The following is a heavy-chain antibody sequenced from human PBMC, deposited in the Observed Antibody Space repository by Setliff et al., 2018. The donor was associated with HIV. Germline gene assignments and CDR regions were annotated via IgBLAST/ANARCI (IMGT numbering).Heavy chain of an antibody. CDR2: INPNSGDT. V-gene: IGHV1-8*02. Sequence: ASVMVSCKTSGYTFVSSHINWARQATGQGLEWMGWINPNSGDTGLAPKFQGRVTLTSNTSISTAYMQLSSLTSEDTAVYYCARATPSIVAAGDYYHFYMDVWGKGSTVT. CDR1: GYTFVSSH. J-gene: IGHJ6*03. CDR3: ARATPSIVAAGDYYHFYMDV. D-gene: IGHD6-13*01.